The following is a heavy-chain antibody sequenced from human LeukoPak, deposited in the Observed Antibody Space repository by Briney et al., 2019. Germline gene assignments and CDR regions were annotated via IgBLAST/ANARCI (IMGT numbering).Heavy chain of an antibody. CDR3: ALVVDYSGSGTYVVDY. J-gene: IGHJ4*02. V-gene: IGHV4-34*01. D-gene: IGHD3-10*01. CDR1: GGSFSGYY. CDR2: ISHSGST. Sequence: SETLSLTCAVYGGSFSGYYWSWIRQPPGKGLEWIGEISHSGSTNYNPSLMSRVTVSVDTSKKQFSLKLSSVTAADTAVYYCALVVDYSGSGTYVVDYWGQGTLVTVSS.